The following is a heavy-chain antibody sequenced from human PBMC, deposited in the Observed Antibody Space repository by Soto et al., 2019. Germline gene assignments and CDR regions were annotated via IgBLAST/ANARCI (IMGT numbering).Heavy chain of an antibody. CDR2: IYYSGSA. CDR1: GGSISSDDYY. D-gene: IGHD6-25*01. J-gene: IGHJ6*02. V-gene: IGHV4-30-4*01. Sequence: SETLSLTCTVSGGSISSDDYYWSWIRQPPGKGLEWIGYIYYSGSAYYTPSLQSRVSISIETSKNQFSLKLTSVTATDTAVYFCARGAALNTYYNYYGMDVWGQGTTVTVSS. CDR3: ARGAALNTYYNYYGMDV.